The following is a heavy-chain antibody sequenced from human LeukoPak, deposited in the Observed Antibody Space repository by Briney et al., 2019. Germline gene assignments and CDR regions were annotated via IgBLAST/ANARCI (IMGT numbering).Heavy chain of an antibody. CDR1: GYSFPTYW. D-gene: IGHD2-21*02. CDR3: ARGDTAYYFDY. J-gene: IGHJ4*02. Sequence: GESLKISCKASGYSFPTYWIGWVRQVPGKGLEWMGIIYPGDSDTKYSPSFQAQVTISADRSISTAYLQWSALKASDSAIYYCARGDTAYYFDYWGQGTLVTVSS. CDR2: IYPGDSDT. V-gene: IGHV5-51*01.